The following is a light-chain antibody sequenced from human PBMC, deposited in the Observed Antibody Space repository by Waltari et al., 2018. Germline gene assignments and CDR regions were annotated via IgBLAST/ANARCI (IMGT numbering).Light chain of an antibody. J-gene: IGKJ1*01. V-gene: IGKV4-1*01. CDR1: QSVLYNSNNKNY. CDR2: WAS. CDR3: QQHYISRT. Sequence: DIVMTQSPNSLAVSLGERATINCKSSQSVLYNSNNKNYLAWYQQNPGQPPNLLIYWASTRESWVPDRFSGSGSGTDFTLSISSLQAEDVAVYYCQQHYISRTFGQGTRVEIK.